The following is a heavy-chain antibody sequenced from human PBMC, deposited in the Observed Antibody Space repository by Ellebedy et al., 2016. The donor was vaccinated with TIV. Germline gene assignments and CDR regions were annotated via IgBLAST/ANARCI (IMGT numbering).Heavy chain of an antibody. CDR1: GYSFTSYW. CDR2: IYPGDSDT. V-gene: IGHV5-51*01. CDR3: ARPVGGYFDWSPARY. Sequence: KVSCKGSGYSFTSYWIGWVRQMPGKGLEWMGIIYPGDSDTRYSPSFQGQVTISADKSISTAYLQWSSLKASDTAMYYCARPVGGYFDWSPARYWGQGTLVTVSS. J-gene: IGHJ4*02. D-gene: IGHD3-9*01.